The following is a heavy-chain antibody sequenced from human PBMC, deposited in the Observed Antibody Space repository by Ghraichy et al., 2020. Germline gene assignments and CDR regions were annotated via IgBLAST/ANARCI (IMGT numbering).Heavy chain of an antibody. CDR3: ARRYYGPDAFDI. D-gene: IGHD4-17*01. J-gene: IGHJ3*02. Sequence: GGSLRLSCAASGFTFSGYWMSWVRQAPGKGLVWVSRINSDGSSTSYADSVKGRFTISRDNAKNTLYLQMNSLRAEDTAVYYCARRYYGPDAFDIWGQGTMVTVSS. CDR2: INSDGSST. CDR1: GFTFSGYW. V-gene: IGHV3-74*01.